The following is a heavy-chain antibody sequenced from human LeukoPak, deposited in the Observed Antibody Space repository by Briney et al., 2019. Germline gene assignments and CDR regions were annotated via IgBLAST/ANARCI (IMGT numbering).Heavy chain of an antibody. V-gene: IGHV1-8*03. Sequence: ASVKVSCKASGYTFTGYYMHWVRQATGQGLEWMGWMNPNSGNTGYAQKFQGRVTITRNTPISTAYMELSSLRSEDTAVYYCARDLEVGATVGAFDIWGQGTMVTVSS. D-gene: IGHD1-26*01. J-gene: IGHJ3*02. CDR1: GYTFTGYY. CDR2: MNPNSGNT. CDR3: ARDLEVGATVGAFDI.